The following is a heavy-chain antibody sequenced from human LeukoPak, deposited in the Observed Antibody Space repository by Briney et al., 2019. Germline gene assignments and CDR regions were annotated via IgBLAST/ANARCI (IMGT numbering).Heavy chain of an antibody. J-gene: IGHJ4*02. CDR1: GGSISRGGYY. V-gene: IGHV4-31*03. D-gene: IGHD4-23*01. Sequence: PSETLSLTCTVSGGSISRGGYYWSWIRQYPGKGLEWIGYIFYSGSTYYNPSLKSRLTISVDTSKNQFSLKLSSVTAADTAVYFCARDTVGPPDYWGQGTLVTVSS. CDR2: IFYSGST. CDR3: ARDTVGPPDY.